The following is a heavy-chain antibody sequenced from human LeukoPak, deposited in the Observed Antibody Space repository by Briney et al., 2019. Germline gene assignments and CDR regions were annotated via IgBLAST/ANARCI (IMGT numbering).Heavy chain of an antibody. CDR2: VHHDGRI. CDR1: GGSIDSTNW. D-gene: IGHD3/OR15-3a*01. V-gene: IGHV4/OR15-8*01. J-gene: IGHJ4*02. CDR3: ARRCCTGYYGGTYYFDY. Sequence: PSETLSLTCDVSGGSIDSTNWWNWVRQPPGKGLERIGEVHHDGRINYNPSLKSRVTLSVDKSKNQFSLRLNSVTAADTAVYYCARRCCTGYYGGTYYFDYWGQGTLVTVS.